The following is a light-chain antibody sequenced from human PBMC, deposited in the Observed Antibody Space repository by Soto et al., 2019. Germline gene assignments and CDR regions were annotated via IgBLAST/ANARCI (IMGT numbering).Light chain of an antibody. Sequence: EIVLTQSPATLSLSPGERATLSCRASQSVSSSLAWYQQKPGQPPRLLIYDASNRATGIPARFSGSGSGTDFTLTISSLQPEDFATYYCQQGYSFPVTFGGGTKVDI. CDR2: DAS. CDR1: QSVSSS. V-gene: IGKV3-11*01. J-gene: IGKJ4*01. CDR3: QQGYSFPVT.